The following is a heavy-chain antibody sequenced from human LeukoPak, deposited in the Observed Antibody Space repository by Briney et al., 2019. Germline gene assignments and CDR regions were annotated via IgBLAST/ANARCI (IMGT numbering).Heavy chain of an antibody. CDR3: ARGPFYYDSSGYYVCRPLKTTEFDY. CDR2: INHSGST. Sequence: SETLSLTCAVYGGSFSGYYWSWIRQPPGKGLEWIGEINHSGSTNYNPSLKSRVTISVDTSKNQFSLKLSSVTAADTAVYYCARGPFYYDSSGYYVCRPLKTTEFDYWGQGTLVTVSS. J-gene: IGHJ4*02. V-gene: IGHV4-34*01. D-gene: IGHD3-22*01. CDR1: GGSFSGYY.